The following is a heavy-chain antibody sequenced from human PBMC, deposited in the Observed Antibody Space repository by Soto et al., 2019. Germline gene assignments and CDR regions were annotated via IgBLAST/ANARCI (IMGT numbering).Heavy chain of an antibody. CDR3: TRDASRDSSARGWFDP. CDR1: GFTFRSFT. J-gene: IGHJ5*02. V-gene: IGHV3-21*01. CDR2: ISSNSAYI. D-gene: IGHD6-13*01. Sequence: PGGSLRLSCAASGFTFRSFTMNWVRQAPGKGLEWVSTISSNSAYIYYTDPLRGRFTISRDNAKNSLHLQMNSLRAEDTAVYYCTRDASRDSSARGWFDPWGPGTLVTVSS.